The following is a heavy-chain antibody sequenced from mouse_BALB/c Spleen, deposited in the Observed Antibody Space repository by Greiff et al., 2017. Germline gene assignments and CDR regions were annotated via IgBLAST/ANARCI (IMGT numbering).Heavy chain of an antibody. V-gene: IGHV14-4*02. Sequence: VQLQQSGAELVRSGASVKLSCTASGFNIKDYYMHWVKQRPEQGLEWIGWIDPENGDTEYAPKLQGKATLTADTSSNTAYLQLSSLTSEDTAVYSCKTYDGYQLAWLAYWGQGTLVTVSA. J-gene: IGHJ3*01. D-gene: IGHD2-3*01. CDR1: GFNIKDYY. CDR2: IDPENGDT. CDR3: KTYDGYQLAWLAY.